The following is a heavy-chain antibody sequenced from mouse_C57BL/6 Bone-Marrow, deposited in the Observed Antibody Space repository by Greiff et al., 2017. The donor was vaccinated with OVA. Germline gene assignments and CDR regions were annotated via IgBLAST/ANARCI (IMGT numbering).Heavy chain of an antibody. CDR1: GFNIKDAY. V-gene: IGHV14-4*01. CDR3: TRTGTSGY. D-gene: IGHD4-1*01. CDR2: IDPENGDT. J-gene: IGHJ2*01. Sequence: VQLQQSGAELVRPGASVKLSCTASGFNIKDAYMHWVKQRPEQGLEWIGWIDPENGDTEYASKFQGKATITADTASNTAYLQLSSLTSEDTAVYYCTRTGTSGYGGQGTTLTVSS.